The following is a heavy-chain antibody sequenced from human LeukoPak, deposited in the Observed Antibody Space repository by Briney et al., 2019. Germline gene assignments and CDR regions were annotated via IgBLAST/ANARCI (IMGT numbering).Heavy chain of an antibody. Sequence: GGSLRLSCAASGFTFTNYLMSWVRQAPGKGLEGVGNIKEDGRAKYYVDSVRGRFTISRDNAKHSLYLPMDSLRAEDTAVYYCARDRDSNWFPYLDSWGQGTLVTVSS. CDR1: GFTFTNYL. J-gene: IGHJ4*02. CDR2: IKEDGRAK. V-gene: IGHV3-7*01. D-gene: IGHD6-13*01. CDR3: ARDRDSNWFPYLDS.